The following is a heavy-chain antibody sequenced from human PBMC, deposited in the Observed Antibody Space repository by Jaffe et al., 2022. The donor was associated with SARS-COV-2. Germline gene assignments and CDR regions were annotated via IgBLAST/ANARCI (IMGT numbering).Heavy chain of an antibody. J-gene: IGHJ4*02. CDR1: GYTFTSYG. D-gene: IGHD5-18*01. CDR3: ARDPSGTGYGYVGSYYFDY. V-gene: IGHV1-18*01. Sequence: QVQLVQSGAEVKKPGASVKVSCKASGYTFTSYGISWVRQAPGQGLEWMGWISAYNGNTNYAQKLQGRVTMTTDTSTSTAYMELRSLRSDDTAVYYCARDPSGTGYGYVGSYYFDYWGQGTLVTVSS. CDR2: ISAYNGNT.